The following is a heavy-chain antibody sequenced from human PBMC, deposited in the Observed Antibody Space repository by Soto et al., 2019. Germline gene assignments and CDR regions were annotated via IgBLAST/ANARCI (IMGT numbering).Heavy chain of an antibody. D-gene: IGHD6-19*01. CDR3: ARDRFGYSRGGNYFDY. CDR1: GDSVSSNSAA. J-gene: IGHJ4*02. V-gene: IGHV6-1*01. Sequence: PSQTLSLTCAISGDSVSSNSAAWNSIRPSPSRGLEWLGRTYYRSKWYNDYAVSVKSRITINPDTSQNQLFLQLNSVTPEDTAVYYCARDRFGYSRGGNYFDYWGQGTLVTVSS. CDR2: TYYRSKWYN.